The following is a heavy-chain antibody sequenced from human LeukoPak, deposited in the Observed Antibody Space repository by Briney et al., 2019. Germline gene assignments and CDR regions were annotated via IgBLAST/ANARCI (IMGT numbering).Heavy chain of an antibody. CDR1: GGSINSGGYY. D-gene: IGHD3-3*01. Sequence: SQTLSLTCTVSGGSINSGGYYWSWIPQPPGKGLEGIGYIYHSGNTYYNPSLKSRVTISVDRSKNQFSLKLSSVTAADTAVYYCARDSITVFGVVNTDWGQGTLVTVSS. CDR2: IYHSGNT. V-gene: IGHV4-30-2*01. CDR3: ARDSITVFGVVNTD. J-gene: IGHJ4*02.